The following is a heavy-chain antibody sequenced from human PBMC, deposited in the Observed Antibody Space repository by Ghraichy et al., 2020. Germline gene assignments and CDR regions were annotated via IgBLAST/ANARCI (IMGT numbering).Heavy chain of an antibody. Sequence: SETLSLTCTVSGGSISSYYWSWIRQPPGKGLEWIGYIYYSGSTNYNPSLKSRVTISVDTSNNQFSLKLSSVTAADTAVYYCARGGMVIVGATHDFDYWGQGTLVTVSS. CDR2: IYYSGST. CDR3: ARGGMVIVGATHDFDY. V-gene: IGHV4-59*01. D-gene: IGHD1-26*01. CDR1: GGSISSYY. J-gene: IGHJ4*02.